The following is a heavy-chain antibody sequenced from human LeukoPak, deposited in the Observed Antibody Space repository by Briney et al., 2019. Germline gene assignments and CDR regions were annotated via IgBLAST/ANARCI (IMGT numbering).Heavy chain of an antibody. Sequence: GGSLRLSCAASGFTFSSYGMHWVRQAPGKGLEWVAFIRYDGSNEYYADSVKGRFTISRDNSKNTLYLQLNSLRAEDTAVYCCAKAADIQRVPAAHPPLFDYWGQGTLVTVSS. D-gene: IGHD2-2*01. CDR3: AKAADIQRVPAAHPPLFDY. J-gene: IGHJ4*02. V-gene: IGHV3-30*02. CDR2: IRYDGSNE. CDR1: GFTFSSYG.